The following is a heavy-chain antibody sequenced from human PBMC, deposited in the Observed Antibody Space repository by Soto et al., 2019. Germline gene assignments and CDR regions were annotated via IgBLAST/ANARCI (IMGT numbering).Heavy chain of an antibody. CDR1: GGSISSGGYY. Sequence: SETLSLTCTVSGGSISSGGYYWSWIRQHPGKGLEWIGYIYYSGSTYYNPSLKSRVTISVDTSKNQFSLKLSSVTAADKAVYYCARGGGIAAAGTPFDPWGQGTQVTVSS. D-gene: IGHD6-13*01. CDR3: ARGGGIAAAGTPFDP. J-gene: IGHJ5*02. CDR2: IYYSGST. V-gene: IGHV4-31*03.